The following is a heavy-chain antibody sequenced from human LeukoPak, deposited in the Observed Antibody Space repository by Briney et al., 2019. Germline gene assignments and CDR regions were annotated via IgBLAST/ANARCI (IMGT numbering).Heavy chain of an antibody. CDR3: ARARYSSGWYFDY. V-gene: IGHV1-2*02. D-gene: IGHD6-19*01. CDR1: GYTFTGYY. Sequence: GASVKVSCKASGYTFTGYYMHWVRQAPGQGLEWMGWINPNSGGTNYAQKFQGRVTMTRDTSISTAYMELSRLRPDDTAVYYCARARYSSGWYFDYWGQGTLVTVSS. J-gene: IGHJ4*02. CDR2: INPNSGGT.